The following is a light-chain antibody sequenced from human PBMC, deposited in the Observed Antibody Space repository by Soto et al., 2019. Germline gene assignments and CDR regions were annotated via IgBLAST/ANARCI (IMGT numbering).Light chain of an antibody. J-gene: IGLJ1*01. Sequence: QSVLTQPPSVSAAPGQKVTISCSGSSSNIGGNSVSWYQQLPGTAPKLLIYDDNKRPSGIPDRFSGSKSGTSASLGITGFQTGDEADYYCGSWDSSLSAYVFVTVSKVT. CDR2: DDN. CDR1: SSNIGGNS. V-gene: IGLV1-51*01. CDR3: GSWDSSLSAYV.